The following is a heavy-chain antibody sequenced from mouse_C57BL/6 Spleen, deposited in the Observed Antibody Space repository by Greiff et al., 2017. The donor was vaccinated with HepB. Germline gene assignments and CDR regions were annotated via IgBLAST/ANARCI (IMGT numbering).Heavy chain of an antibody. CDR2: IYPGSGST. CDR1: GYTFTSYW. CDR3: ARTGNWDGYFDY. Sequence: QVQLQQSGAELVKPGASVKMSCKASGYTFTSYWITWVKQRPGQGLEWIGDIYPGSGSTNYNEKFKSKATLTVDTSSSTAYMQLSSLTSEDSAVYYCARTGNWDGYFDYWGQGTTLTVSS. D-gene: IGHD4-1*01. J-gene: IGHJ2*01. V-gene: IGHV1-55*01.